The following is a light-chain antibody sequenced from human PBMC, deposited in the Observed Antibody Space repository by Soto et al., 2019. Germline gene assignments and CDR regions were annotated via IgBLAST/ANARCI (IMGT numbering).Light chain of an antibody. J-gene: IGKJ1*01. CDR1: QSVGSSY. Sequence: EIVLTQSPGTLSLCPGERATLSCRASQSVGSSYLAWYLQKPGQAPRLLIYGASDRATGIPDRFSGSGSGTDFTLIISRLEPEDFAVYYCQQYGNSPWTFGQGTKVEIK. CDR3: QQYGNSPWT. V-gene: IGKV3-20*01. CDR2: GAS.